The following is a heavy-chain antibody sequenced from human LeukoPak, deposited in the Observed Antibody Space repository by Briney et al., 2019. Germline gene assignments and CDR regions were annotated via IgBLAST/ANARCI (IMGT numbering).Heavy chain of an antibody. CDR1: GFTFSSYG. Sequence: GGSLRLSCAASGFTFSSYGMHWVRQAPGKGLEGVAFIRYDGSNKYYADSVKGRFTISRDNSKNTLYLQMNSLRAEDTAVYYCANFVGATLSFDYWGQGTLVTVSS. CDR3: ANFVGATLSFDY. V-gene: IGHV3-30*02. D-gene: IGHD1-26*01. CDR2: IRYDGSNK. J-gene: IGHJ4*02.